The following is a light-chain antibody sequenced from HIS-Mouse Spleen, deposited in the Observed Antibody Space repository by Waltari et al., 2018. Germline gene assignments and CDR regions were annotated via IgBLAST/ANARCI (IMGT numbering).Light chain of an antibody. V-gene: IGLV3-21*03. CDR3: QVWDSSSDHVV. CDR2: DDS. CDR1: NIGSKG. J-gene: IGLJ2*01. Sequence: SYVLTQPPSVSVAPGKTARITCGGNNIGSKGVNWYQQKPGQAPVLVVYDDSDRPSGIPARFSGSNSGNTATLTISRVEAGDEADYYCQVWDSSSDHVVFGGGTKLTVL.